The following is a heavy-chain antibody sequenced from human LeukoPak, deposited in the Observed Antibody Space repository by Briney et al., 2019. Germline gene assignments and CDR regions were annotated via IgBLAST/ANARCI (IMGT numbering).Heavy chain of an antibody. CDR1: GGSISSSSYY. D-gene: IGHD6-13*01. Sequence: SETLSLTCTVSGGSISSSSYYWGWIRQPPGKGLEWIGSIYYSGSTYYNPSLKSRVTISVDTSKNQLSLKLTSVTAADTAVYYCARHGGAAGGHWGQGTLVTVFS. CDR2: IYYSGST. J-gene: IGHJ4*02. V-gene: IGHV4-39*01. CDR3: ARHGGAAGGH.